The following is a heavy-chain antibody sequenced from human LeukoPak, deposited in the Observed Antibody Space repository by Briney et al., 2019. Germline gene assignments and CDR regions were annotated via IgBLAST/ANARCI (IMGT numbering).Heavy chain of an antibody. CDR3: AKGFYGSGSYPDY. J-gene: IGHJ4*02. CDR1: GFTFSSYG. D-gene: IGHD3-10*01. CDR2: IRYDGSNK. Sequence: PGGSLRLSCAASGFTFSSYGMHWVRQAPGKGLEWVAFIRYDGSNKYYADSVKGRFTISRDNSKNTLYLQMNSLRAEDMALYYCAKGFYGSGSYPDYWGQGTLVTVSS. V-gene: IGHV3-30*02.